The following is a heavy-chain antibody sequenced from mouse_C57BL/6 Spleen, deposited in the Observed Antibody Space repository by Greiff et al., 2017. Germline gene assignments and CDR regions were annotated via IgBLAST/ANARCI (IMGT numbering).Heavy chain of an antibody. Sequence: QVQLQQPGAELVKPGASVKLSCKASGYTFTSYWMHWVKQRPGQGLEWIGMIHPNSGSTNYNEKFKSKATLTVDKSSSTAYMQLSSLTSEDSAVFYCACDGYYRAFYYWGQGTTLTVSS. J-gene: IGHJ2*01. CDR3: ACDGYYRAFYY. CDR1: GYTFTSYW. V-gene: IGHV1-64*01. D-gene: IGHD2-3*01. CDR2: IHPNSGST.